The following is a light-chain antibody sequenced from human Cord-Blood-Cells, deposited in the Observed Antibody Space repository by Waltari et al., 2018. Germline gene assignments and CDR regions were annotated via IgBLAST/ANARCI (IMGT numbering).Light chain of an antibody. CDR3: QQRSNWPPLT. Sequence: EIVLTQSPATLSLSPGERATLSCRASRSVSSYLAWYQQKPGQAPRLLIYDASNRATGIPARFSGNGSGTDFTLTISSLEPEDFAVYYCQQRSNWPPLTFGGGTKVEIK. CDR2: DAS. CDR1: RSVSSY. V-gene: IGKV3-11*01. J-gene: IGKJ4*01.